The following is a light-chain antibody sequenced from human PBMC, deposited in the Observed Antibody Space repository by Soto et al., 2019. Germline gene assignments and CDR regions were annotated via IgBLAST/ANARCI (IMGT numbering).Light chain of an antibody. V-gene: IGKV1-8*01. CDR1: QDVSGY. CDR2: AAS. J-gene: IGKJ2*01. CDR3: QQYNNWPPYT. Sequence: AIRMTQSPSSLSASTGDRVTITCRASQDVSGYVAWYQQKPGKPPRLLIYAASTLQTGVPSRFSGSGSGTDFTLTITCLQSEDYATYYCQQYNNWPPYTFGQGTKLEIK.